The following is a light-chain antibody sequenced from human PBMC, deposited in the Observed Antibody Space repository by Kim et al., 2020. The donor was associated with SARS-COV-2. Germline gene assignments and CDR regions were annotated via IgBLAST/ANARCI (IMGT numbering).Light chain of an antibody. Sequence: DIQMTQSPSTLSASVGDRVTITCRASQSVNSWLAWYQQKPGKAPKLLIYNASTLDSGVPSRFSGSGSGTEFTLTISSLQPDDFATYYCQQYDTCPWTFGQGTKVDIK. V-gene: IGKV1-5*03. CDR2: NAS. J-gene: IGKJ1*01. CDR3: QQYDTCPWT. CDR1: QSVNSW.